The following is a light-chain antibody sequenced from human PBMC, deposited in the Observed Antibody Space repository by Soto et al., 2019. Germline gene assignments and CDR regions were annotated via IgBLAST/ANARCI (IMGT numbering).Light chain of an antibody. V-gene: IGKV1-5*03. CDR2: KAS. J-gene: IGKJ2*01. CDR3: KQYNSYSN. CDR1: QSISSW. Sequence: DIHMTHPPSTLSASVGDRVAITCRASQSISSWLAWYQQKPGKAPKLLIYKASSLESGVPSRFSGSGSGTEFTLTISSLQPDDFATYYCKQYNSYSNFGQGTKVDIK.